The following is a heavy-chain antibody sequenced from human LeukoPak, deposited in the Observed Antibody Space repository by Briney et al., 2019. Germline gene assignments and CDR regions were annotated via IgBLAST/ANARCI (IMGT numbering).Heavy chain of an antibody. D-gene: IGHD6-13*01. V-gene: IGHV3-23*01. CDR3: AKDFLSSSWYKVDY. J-gene: IGHJ4*02. CDR2: ISGSGGST. Sequence: GGSLRLSCAASGFTFSSYAMSWVRQAPGKGLEWVSAISGSGGSTYYADSVKGRFTISRDNSKNTLYLQMNSLRAEDTAVYYCAKDFLSSSWYKVDYWGQGTLVTVSS. CDR1: GFTFSSYA.